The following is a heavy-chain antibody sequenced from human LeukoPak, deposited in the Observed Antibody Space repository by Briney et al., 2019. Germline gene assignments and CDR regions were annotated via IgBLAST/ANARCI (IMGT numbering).Heavy chain of an antibody. CDR1: GFTFSSYW. CDR3: AREGSSGFIDY. Sequence: GSLRLSCAASGFTFSSYWMSWVRLAPGKGLEWVANIKQDGSEKYYVDSVKGRFTISRDNAKNSLYLQMNSLRAEDAAVYYCAREGSSGFIDYWGQGTLVTVSS. V-gene: IGHV3-7*01. CDR2: IKQDGSEK. D-gene: IGHD6-19*01. J-gene: IGHJ4*02.